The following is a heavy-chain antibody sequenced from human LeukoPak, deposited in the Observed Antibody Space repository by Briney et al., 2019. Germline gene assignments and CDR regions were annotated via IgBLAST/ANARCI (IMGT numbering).Heavy chain of an antibody. D-gene: IGHD4-11*01. V-gene: IGHV3-30*18. CDR3: AKSPHLQYGPDY. Sequence: PGGSLRLSCAASGFTFSSYGMHWVRQAPGKGLEWVAVISYDGSNKYYADSVKGRFTISRDNSKNTLYLQMNSLRAEDTAVYYCAKSPHLQYGPDYWGQGTLVTVSS. CDR1: GFTFSSYG. J-gene: IGHJ4*02. CDR2: ISYDGSNK.